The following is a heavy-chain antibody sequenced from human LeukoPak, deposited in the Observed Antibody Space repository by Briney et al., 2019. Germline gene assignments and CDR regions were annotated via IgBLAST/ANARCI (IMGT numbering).Heavy chain of an antibody. Sequence: ASVKVSCKASGGTFSSYAISWLRQAPGQGLEWMGRIIPILGIANYAQKFQGRVTITADKSTSTAYMELSSLRSDDTAVYYCARYLVDQQLGISWFDPWGQGTLVTVSS. D-gene: IGHD6-13*01. CDR2: IIPILGIA. V-gene: IGHV1-69*04. CDR3: ARYLVDQQLGISWFDP. J-gene: IGHJ5*02. CDR1: GGTFSSYA.